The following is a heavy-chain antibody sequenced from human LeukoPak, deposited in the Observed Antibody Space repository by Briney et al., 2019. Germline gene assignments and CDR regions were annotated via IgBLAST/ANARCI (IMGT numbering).Heavy chain of an antibody. D-gene: IGHD6-13*01. CDR2: VYYSGST. V-gene: IGHV4-39*01. CDR1: GVSIISTTYY. Sequence: SETLSLTCTVSGVSIISTTYYWGWVRQPPGKGLEWIASVYYSGSTYYNPSLKSRVTMSIDTSKNQFSLKLSSVTAADTAVYYCARPGPAAAGTGWDYGGQGTLVTVSS. J-gene: IGHJ4*02. CDR3: ARPGPAAAGTGWDY.